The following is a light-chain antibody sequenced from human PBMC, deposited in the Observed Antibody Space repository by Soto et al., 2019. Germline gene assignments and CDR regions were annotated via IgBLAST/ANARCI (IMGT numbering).Light chain of an antibody. CDR2: DAS. V-gene: IGKV3-11*01. CDR1: QSVSSY. Sequence: EIVLTQSPATLSLSPGERATLSCRASQSVSSYLAWYQQKPGQAPRLLIYDASSRATGIPARFSGGGSGTAFTLTISSLEPEDFAVYYCQQRSNWLFTFGPGTKVDI. J-gene: IGKJ3*01. CDR3: QQRSNWLFT.